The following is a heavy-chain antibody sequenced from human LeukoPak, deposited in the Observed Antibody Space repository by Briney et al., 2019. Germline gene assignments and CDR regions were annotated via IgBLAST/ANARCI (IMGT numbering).Heavy chain of an antibody. V-gene: IGHV4-39*07. CDR1: GGSISSSGYY. CDR2: IFYSGTT. CDR3: ASRYYDILTGSYGLDV. Sequence: SETLSLTCTVSGGSISSSGYYWGCIRQPPGKGLECIGSIFYSGTTYHNPSLKSRVTISVDTSKNQFSLKLSSVTAADTAVYYCASRYYDILTGSYGLDVWGQGTTVTVSS. J-gene: IGHJ6*02. D-gene: IGHD3-9*01.